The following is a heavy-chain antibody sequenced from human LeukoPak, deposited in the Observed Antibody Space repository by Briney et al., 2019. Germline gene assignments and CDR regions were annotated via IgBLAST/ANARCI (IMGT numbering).Heavy chain of an antibody. CDR2: ISAYNGNT. J-gene: IGHJ6*03. CDR1: GYTFPSFG. CDR3: ARVRYYGSGSYYNVLGYMDV. D-gene: IGHD3-10*01. Sequence: ASVKVSCKASGYTFPSFGIGWVRQAPGQGLEWMGWISAYNGNTNYAPQLQGRVTMTTDTSTSTAYMELRSLRSDDTAVYYCARVRYYGSGSYYNVLGYMDVWGKGTTVTVSS. V-gene: IGHV1-18*01.